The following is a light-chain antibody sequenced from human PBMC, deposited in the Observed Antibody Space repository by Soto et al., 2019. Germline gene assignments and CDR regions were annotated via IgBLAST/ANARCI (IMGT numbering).Light chain of an antibody. V-gene: IGKV3-11*01. CDR1: QSVSSY. CDR3: QQPYT. J-gene: IGKJ2*01. Sequence: EIVLTQSPATLSLSPGERATLSCRASQSVSSYLAWYQQKPGQAPRLLIYDASNRATGIPARFSGSGSGTDFTLTISCLEPEEFAVYYCQQPYTFGQGTKLEIK. CDR2: DAS.